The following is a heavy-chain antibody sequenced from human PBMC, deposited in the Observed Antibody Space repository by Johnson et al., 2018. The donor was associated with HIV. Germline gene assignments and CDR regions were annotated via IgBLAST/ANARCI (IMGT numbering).Heavy chain of an antibody. V-gene: IGHV3-30*02. CDR2: IRYDGTNK. D-gene: IGHD6-13*01. Sequence: QVQLVESGGGVVQPGGSLRLSCAASGFTFSSYGIHWVRQAPGKGLEWVAFIRYDGTNKYYADSVKGRVTISRDNSKNTLSLQMNSLRAEDTAVYYCAKCIWGSSLIDAFDIWGQGTKVTVSS. J-gene: IGHJ3*02. CDR1: GFTFSSYG. CDR3: AKCIWGSSLIDAFDI.